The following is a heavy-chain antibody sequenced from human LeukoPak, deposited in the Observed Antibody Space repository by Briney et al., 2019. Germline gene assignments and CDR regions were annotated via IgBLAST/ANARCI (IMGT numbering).Heavy chain of an antibody. CDR2: IRYDGSNK. CDR3: ARDGTAAGLYFDL. J-gene: IGHJ4*01. Sequence: GGSLRLSCAASEFTFSSYGMHWVRQAPGKGLEWVAFIRYDGSNKYYADSVKGRFTISRDNSKNTLYLQMNSLRAEDTAVYYCARDGTAAGLYFDLWGHGTLVTVSS. V-gene: IGHV3-30*02. CDR1: EFTFSSYG. D-gene: IGHD6-13*01.